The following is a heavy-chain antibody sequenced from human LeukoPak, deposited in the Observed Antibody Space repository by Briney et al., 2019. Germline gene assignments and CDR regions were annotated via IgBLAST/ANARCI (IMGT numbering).Heavy chain of an antibody. J-gene: IGHJ5*02. V-gene: IGHV4-61*02. CDR3: ARLGAYCADDCYSYFDP. D-gene: IGHD2-21*01. Sequence: SETLSLTCTVSGGSISSGSYYWSWIRQPAGKGLEWIGRIYSNGRTNYNPSLKSRVTMSADTSKSQFSLNLKSVTAADTAVYYCARLGAYCADDCYSYFDPWGQGILVTVSS. CDR1: GGSISSGSYY. CDR2: IYSNGRT.